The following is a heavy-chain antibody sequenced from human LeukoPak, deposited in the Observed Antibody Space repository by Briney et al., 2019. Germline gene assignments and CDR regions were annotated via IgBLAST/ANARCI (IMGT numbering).Heavy chain of an antibody. CDR2: IGTAGYP. Sequence: GGSLRLSCAASGFTFSSYDMHWVRQATGKGLEWVSAIGTAGYPYYPGSVKGRFTIFIKNAKNSLYLQMSHMRAGETDVYYCARSAGYYYGMDVWGKGTTVTVSS. CDR1: GFTFSSYD. V-gene: IGHV3-13*05. D-gene: IGHD3-10*01. CDR3: ARSAGYYYGMDV. J-gene: IGHJ6*04.